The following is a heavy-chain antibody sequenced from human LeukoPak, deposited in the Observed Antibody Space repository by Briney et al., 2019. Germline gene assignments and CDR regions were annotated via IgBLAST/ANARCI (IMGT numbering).Heavy chain of an antibody. CDR3: AKGRRDGYNFDFDY. Sequence: GGSLRLSCAASGFTFSSYAMNWVRQAPGKGLEWVSTISGGGGSTYYADSVKGRFTISRDNSKNTLYLQMNSLRAEDTAVYYCAKGRRDGYNFDFDYWGQGTLVTVSS. V-gene: IGHV3-23*01. CDR1: GFTFSSYA. J-gene: IGHJ4*02. D-gene: IGHD5-24*01. CDR2: ISGGGGST.